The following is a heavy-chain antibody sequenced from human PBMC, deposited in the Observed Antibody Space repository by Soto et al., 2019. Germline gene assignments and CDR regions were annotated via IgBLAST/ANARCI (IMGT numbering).Heavy chain of an antibody. CDR2: IYNSGRY. V-gene: IGHV4-59*01. CDR1: GGFIR. CDR3: ARTLPNRQLFES. J-gene: IGHJ4*02. D-gene: IGHD1-1*01. Sequence: SETLSLTCTVSGGFIRGCIRQSPDKGLEWIGYIYNSGRYNYNPSLESRLTISIDTSKNQFSLRLASVTAADKAVYYCARTLPNRQLFESWSQGTLVTVSS.